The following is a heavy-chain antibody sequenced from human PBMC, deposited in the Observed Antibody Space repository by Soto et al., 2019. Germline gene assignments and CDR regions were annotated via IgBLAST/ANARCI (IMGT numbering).Heavy chain of an antibody. CDR3: ARDHKRLRLDAFDI. CDR1: GFTFSSYA. CDR2: ISYDGSNK. V-gene: IGHV3-30-3*01. J-gene: IGHJ3*02. D-gene: IGHD3-10*01. Sequence: QVQLVESGGGVVQPGRSLRLSCAASGFTFSSYAMHWVRQAPGKGLEWVAVISYDGSNKYYADSVKGRFTISRDNSKNTLYLQMNSLRAEDTAVYYCARDHKRLRLDAFDIWGQGTMVTVSS.